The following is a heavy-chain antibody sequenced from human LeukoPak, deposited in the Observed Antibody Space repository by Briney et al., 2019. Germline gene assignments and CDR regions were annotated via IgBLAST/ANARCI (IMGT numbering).Heavy chain of an antibody. Sequence: GGSLSLSGAASGFSFSSSWMTWVRQAPGKGLEWVATIKQDGSEKFYVNSVKGRFTISRDNTKDSLYLQMNSLRADDTAVYYCASLWDDGYWGQGTLVTVPS. CDR1: GFSFSSSW. D-gene: IGHD1-1*01. CDR2: IKQDGSEK. CDR3: ASLWDDGY. J-gene: IGHJ4*02. V-gene: IGHV3-7*02.